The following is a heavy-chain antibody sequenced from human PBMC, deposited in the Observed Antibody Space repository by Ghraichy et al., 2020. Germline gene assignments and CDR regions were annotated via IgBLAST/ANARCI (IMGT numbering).Heavy chain of an antibody. CDR2: INHSGST. D-gene: IGHD6-13*01. V-gene: IGHV4-34*01. J-gene: IGHJ1*01. Sequence: SETLSLTCAVYGGSFSGYYWSWIRQPPGKGLEWIGEINHSGSTNYNPSLKSRVTISVDTSKNQFSLKLSSVTAADTAVYYCARGRRMIAAAGTGYFQHWGQGTLVTVSS. CDR3: ARGRRMIAAAGTGYFQH. CDR1: GGSFSGYY.